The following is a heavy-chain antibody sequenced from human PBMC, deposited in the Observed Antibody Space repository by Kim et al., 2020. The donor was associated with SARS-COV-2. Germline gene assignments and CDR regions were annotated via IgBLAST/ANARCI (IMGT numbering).Heavy chain of an antibody. D-gene: IGHD2-15*01. CDR2: NDYTESP. Sequence: SETLSLTCTVSGGSISNYYWSWIRQAPGKRLEWIGYNDYTESPSYEPSVKSRVTISLDTSRSQFSLKLRSVTAADTAAYYCARHPRREASRHYIFDSWG. J-gene: IGHJ4*01. CDR3: ARHPRREASRHYIFDS. CDR1: GGSISNYY. V-gene: IGHV4-59*08.